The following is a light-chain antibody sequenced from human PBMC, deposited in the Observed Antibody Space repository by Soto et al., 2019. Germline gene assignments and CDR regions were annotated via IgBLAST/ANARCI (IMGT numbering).Light chain of an antibody. CDR3: AAWDDSLNGWV. J-gene: IGLJ3*02. CDR1: SSNIGSNT. Sequence: QSVLTQPPSASGTPGQRVTISCSGSSSNIGSNTVNWYQQLPGTAPKLHIYSNNQRPSGVPDRFSGSKSGTSASLAISGLQSEDEAFYYCAAWDDSLNGWVFGGGTKLTVL. CDR2: SNN. V-gene: IGLV1-44*01.